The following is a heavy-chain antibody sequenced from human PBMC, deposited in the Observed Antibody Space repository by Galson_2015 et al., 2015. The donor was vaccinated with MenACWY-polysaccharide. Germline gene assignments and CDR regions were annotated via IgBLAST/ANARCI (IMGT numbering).Heavy chain of an antibody. CDR1: GTSFRSYA. V-gene: IGHV3-30*04. CDR2: VSYDGNSQ. D-gene: IGHD2-2*01. J-gene: IGHJ6*03. Sequence: SLRLSCAVSGTSFRSYAMHWVRQAPGKGLEWVAVVSYDGNSQKYAEAVKGRFIISRDNSKKTVYLQMNSLRPEDTAIYSCARDGCSSTNCHDYYNYYMDVWGRGTTVIVSS. CDR3: ARDGCSSTNCHDYYNYYMDV.